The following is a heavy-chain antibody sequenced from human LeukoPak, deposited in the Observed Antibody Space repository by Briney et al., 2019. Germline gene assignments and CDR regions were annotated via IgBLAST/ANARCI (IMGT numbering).Heavy chain of an antibody. Sequence: GGSLRLSCTASGFTFSSHWMTWVRQPPGKGLEWVANIKEDGSVKYYVGSVTGRFTISRDNTKNALYLQMNSLRADDTAVYSCARDSTWLLDYWGQGTLITVSS. CDR1: GFTFSSHW. CDR2: IKEDGSVK. V-gene: IGHV3-7*03. D-gene: IGHD6-19*01. J-gene: IGHJ4*02. CDR3: ARDSTWLLDY.